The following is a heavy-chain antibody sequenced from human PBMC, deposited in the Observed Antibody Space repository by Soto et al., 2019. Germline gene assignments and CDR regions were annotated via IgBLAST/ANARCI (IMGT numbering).Heavy chain of an antibody. CDR3: ARSQGGSSSLDIYYYYYYGMDV. CDR2: VIPIFGTP. Sequence: QVQLVQSGAEVKKPGSSVKVSCKAPGGTFSTYAISWVRQAPGQGLEWMGGVIPIFGTPKYAQKFQGRVTITADESTITGYMEVRSLRSEDTAVYYCARSQGGSSSLDIYYYYYYGMDVWGQGTTVTVSS. D-gene: IGHD2-15*01. CDR1: GGTFSTYA. V-gene: IGHV1-69*01. J-gene: IGHJ6*02.